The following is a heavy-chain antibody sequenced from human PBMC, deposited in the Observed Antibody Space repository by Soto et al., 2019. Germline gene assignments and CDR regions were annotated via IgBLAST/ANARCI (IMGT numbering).Heavy chain of an antibody. V-gene: IGHV3-30*18. Sequence: VQLVESGGGVVQPGRSLRLSCAASGFTFSDYAMHWVLQAPGKGLEWVAVVSHDGRNTHYADTVKGRFNISRDSSKNTVSLELTSLRPEDTAVSYCAKGGRQWLVTSDFNYWGQGALVTVSS. J-gene: IGHJ4*02. CDR1: GFTFSDYA. CDR3: AKGGRQWLVTSDFNY. CDR2: VSHDGRNT. D-gene: IGHD6-19*01.